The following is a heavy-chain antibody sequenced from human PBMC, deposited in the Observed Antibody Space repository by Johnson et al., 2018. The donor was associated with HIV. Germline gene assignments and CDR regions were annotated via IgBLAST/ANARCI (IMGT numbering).Heavy chain of an antibody. V-gene: IGHV3-30*14. Sequence: QVQLVESGGGVVQPGRSLRLSCAASGFTFSSYAMHWVRQAPGKGLEWVAVISYDGSNKYYADSVKGRFIISRDNSKNTLYLQMGNLRADDIAVYYCAREETTAPAAFDIWGQGTMVTVSS. D-gene: IGHD4-17*01. CDR1: GFTFSSYA. J-gene: IGHJ3*02. CDR2: ISYDGSNK. CDR3: AREETTAPAAFDI.